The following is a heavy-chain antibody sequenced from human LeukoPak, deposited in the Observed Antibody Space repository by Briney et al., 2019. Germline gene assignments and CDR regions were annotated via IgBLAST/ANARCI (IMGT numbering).Heavy chain of an antibody. CDR1: GFTFSSFG. Sequence: GGSLRLSCAASGFTFSSFGMSWVRQAPGKGLEWVSNLNWNGGRTGYADSVKGRFTISRDNAKNSLYLQMNSLRAEDTALYYCARVLHGGQWLLFDYWGQGTLVTVSS. CDR2: LNWNGGRT. CDR3: ARVLHGGQWLLFDY. D-gene: IGHD6-19*01. V-gene: IGHV3-20*04. J-gene: IGHJ4*02.